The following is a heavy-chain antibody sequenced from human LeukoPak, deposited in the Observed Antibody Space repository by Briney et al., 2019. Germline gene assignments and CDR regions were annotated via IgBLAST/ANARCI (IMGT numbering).Heavy chain of an antibody. J-gene: IGHJ4*02. Sequence: GGSLRLSCAASGFTVSSSYMSWVRQAPGKGLEWVSVIYSGGSTYYADSVKGRFTISRDNSKNILYLQMNSLRAEDMAVYYCARDGVRGNYANYFDYWGQGSLVTVSS. CDR2: IYSGGST. D-gene: IGHD1-7*01. CDR3: ARDGVRGNYANYFDY. V-gene: IGHV3-53*01. CDR1: GFTVSSSY.